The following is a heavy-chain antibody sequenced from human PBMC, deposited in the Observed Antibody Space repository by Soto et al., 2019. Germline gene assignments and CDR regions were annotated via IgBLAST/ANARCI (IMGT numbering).Heavy chain of an antibody. Sequence: GGSLRLSCAASGFTFSNAWMSWVRQAPGKGLEWVGRIKSKTDGGTTDYAAPVKGRFTISRDDSKNTLYLQMNSLKTEDTAVCYCTTAKRYSGYDASYYYYGMDVWGQGTTVTVSS. CDR2: IKSKTDGGTT. V-gene: IGHV3-15*01. CDR3: TTAKRYSGYDASYYYYGMDV. J-gene: IGHJ6*02. D-gene: IGHD5-12*01. CDR1: GFTFSNAW.